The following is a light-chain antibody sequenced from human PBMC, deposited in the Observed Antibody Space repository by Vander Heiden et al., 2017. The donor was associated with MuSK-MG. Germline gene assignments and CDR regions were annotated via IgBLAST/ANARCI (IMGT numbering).Light chain of an antibody. Sequence: SYVLTQPPSVSVAPGETAPIACAGDNIDTKSVHWYQQKPGQAPVLVIHYDHDRPSGIPERISGSNSGSPATLTISRVEAGDEADYFCQVWDSGSDHVVFGGGTKLTVL. CDR1: NIDTKS. V-gene: IGLV3-21*04. CDR3: QVWDSGSDHVV. J-gene: IGLJ2*01. CDR2: YDH.